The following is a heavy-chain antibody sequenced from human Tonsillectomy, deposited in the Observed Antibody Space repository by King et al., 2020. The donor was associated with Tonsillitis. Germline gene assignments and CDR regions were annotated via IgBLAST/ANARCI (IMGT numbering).Heavy chain of an antibody. J-gene: IGHJ4*02. Sequence: VQLVESGGGLVQPGGSLRLSCAASGFTFSSYDMNWVRQAPGKGLEWVSAISDSGGSTYYADSVKGRFTISRDNSKNTVYLQMKSLRAEDTAVYYCAKPSRTTVTTWFIGYWVQGTLVTVSS. CDR1: GFTFSSYD. CDR3: AKPSRTTVTTWFIGY. V-gene: IGHV3-23*04. D-gene: IGHD4-17*01. CDR2: ISDSGGST.